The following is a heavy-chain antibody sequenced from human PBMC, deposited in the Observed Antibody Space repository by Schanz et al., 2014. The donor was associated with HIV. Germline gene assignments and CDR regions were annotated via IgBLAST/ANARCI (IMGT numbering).Heavy chain of an antibody. J-gene: IGHJ4*02. CDR1: GGSFSDYY. D-gene: IGHD3-22*01. CDR2: INHSGST. Sequence: QVQLQQWGAGLLKPSETLSLTCAVYGGSFSDYYWSWIRQPPGKGLEWIGEINHSGSTNYNPSLSSRVTISVDTSKRQFSLNLSSVTAADTAVYYCARGAGGGDYYDSSDYPYCLDYWGQGTQVTVSS. CDR3: ARGAGGGDYYDSSDYPYCLDY. V-gene: IGHV4-34*01.